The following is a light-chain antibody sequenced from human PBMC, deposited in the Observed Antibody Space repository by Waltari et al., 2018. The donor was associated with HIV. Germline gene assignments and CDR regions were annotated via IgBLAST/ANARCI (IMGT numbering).Light chain of an antibody. CDR1: SLRSYY. V-gene: IGLV3-19*01. J-gene: IGLJ2*01. CDR3: YSLGRSGDFVV. CDR2: GKN. Sequence: SSELTQDPAVSVALGPSVRLTCQGASLRSYYASRYQQKSGRAPIVVIYGKNKRPAGSPDGFPASSSGNQTHLPVAGAQAEDEGGYYFYSLGRSGDFVVFGGGTKLPV.